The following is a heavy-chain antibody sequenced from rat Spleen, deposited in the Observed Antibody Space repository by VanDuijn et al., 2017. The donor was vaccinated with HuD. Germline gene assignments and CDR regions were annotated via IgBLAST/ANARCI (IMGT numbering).Heavy chain of an antibody. CDR2: MWSSGNT. CDR1: GFSLTRYH. V-gene: IGHV2-43*01. J-gene: IGHJ3*01. D-gene: IGHD1-6*01. Sequence: QVQLKESGPGLVQASQTLSLTCSVSGFSLTRYHVSWVRQPPGKGLEWMGVMWSSGNTAYNSALKSRLSIGRDTSKSQVFLKMNSLQTEDTAIYYCSREELFYGLLLRFAYWGQGTLVTVSS. CDR3: SREELFYGLLLRFAY.